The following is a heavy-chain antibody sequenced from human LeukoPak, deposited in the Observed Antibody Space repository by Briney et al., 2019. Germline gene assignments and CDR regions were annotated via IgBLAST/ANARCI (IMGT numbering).Heavy chain of an antibody. CDR3: ASGRTDIVVVPATLRNYFFDY. CDR1: GGTFSSYD. J-gene: IGHJ4*02. D-gene: IGHD2-2*01. Sequence: VASVKVSCKASGGTFSSYDISWVRQAPGQGLEWMGGIIPMFGTASYAQKFQGRVTISADKSTSTAYMELSSLRSEDTAVYYCASGRTDIVVVPATLRNYFFDYWGQGTLVTVSS. V-gene: IGHV1-69*06. CDR2: IIPMFGTA.